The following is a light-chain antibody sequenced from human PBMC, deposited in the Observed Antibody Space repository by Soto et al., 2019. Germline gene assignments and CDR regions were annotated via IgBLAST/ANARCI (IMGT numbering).Light chain of an antibody. CDR2: EDD. CDR3: QAWDSSLRV. Sequence: SYELTQPPSVSVSPGQTASITCSGDKLGDKFACWYQQKPGQSPMLVIYEDDKRPSGIPERFSGSNSGNTATLTISGTQAMDEADYYCQAWDSSLRVFGGGTKLTVL. CDR1: KLGDKF. V-gene: IGLV3-1*01. J-gene: IGLJ3*02.